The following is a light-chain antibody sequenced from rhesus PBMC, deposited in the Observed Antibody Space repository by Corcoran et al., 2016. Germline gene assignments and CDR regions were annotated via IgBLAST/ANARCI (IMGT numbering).Light chain of an antibody. CDR3: LQYNSDPLT. V-gene: IGKV1-43*02. CDR1: QGISTY. CDR2: AAS. J-gene: IGKJ4*01. Sequence: DIQMTQSPSSLSASVGDRVTITCRASQGISTYLNWYQQQPGKAPKRLFYAASSLESGVPSRFSGSGSGTDFTLTISSLQPEDFATYYCLQYNSDPLTFGGGTKVEIK.